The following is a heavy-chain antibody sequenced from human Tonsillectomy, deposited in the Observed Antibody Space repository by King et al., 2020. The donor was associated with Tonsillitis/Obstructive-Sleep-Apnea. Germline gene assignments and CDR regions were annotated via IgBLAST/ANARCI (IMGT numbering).Heavy chain of an antibody. CDR2: IYYSGST. D-gene: IGHD1-1*01. Sequence: VQLQESGPGLVKPSETLSLTCTVSGGSISSYYWSWIRQPPGKGLEWIGYIYYSGSTNYNPSLKSRVTISVDTSKSQFSLKLSSVTAADTAVYYCARHTTKGPLDYFDYWGQGTLVTVSS. CDR3: ARHTTKGPLDYFDY. CDR1: GGSISSYY. J-gene: IGHJ4*02. V-gene: IGHV4-59*08.